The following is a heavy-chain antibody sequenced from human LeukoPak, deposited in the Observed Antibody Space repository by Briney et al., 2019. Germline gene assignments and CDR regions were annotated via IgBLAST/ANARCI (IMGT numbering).Heavy chain of an antibody. Sequence: GGSLRLSCAASGFTFSSYSMNWVRQAPGKGLEWVSSISSSSSYIYYADSVKGRFTISRDNAKNSLFLQMNSLRAEDTAVYFCARVKQQLVRLLGRDTTYYYYYYMDVWGKGTTVAVSS. CDR1: GFTFSSYS. J-gene: IGHJ6*03. CDR2: ISSSSSYI. CDR3: ARVKQQLVRLLGRDTTYYYYYYMDV. V-gene: IGHV3-21*01. D-gene: IGHD6-13*01.